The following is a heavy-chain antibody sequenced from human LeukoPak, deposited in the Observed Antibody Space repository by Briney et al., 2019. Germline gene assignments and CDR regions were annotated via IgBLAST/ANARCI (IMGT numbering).Heavy chain of an antibody. V-gene: IGHV3-23*01. CDR3: AKDWPSEWQQLPDYDAFDI. J-gene: IGHJ3*02. D-gene: IGHD6-13*01. CDR1: GSTFSNYE. CDR2: INSGGST. Sequence: GGSLRLSCAASGSTFSNYEMSWVRQAPGKGLEWVSAINSGGSTYYADSLKGRFTISRDNSKNTLYLQMNSLRADDTAVYYCAKDWPSEWQQLPDYDAFDIWGQGTMVTVSS.